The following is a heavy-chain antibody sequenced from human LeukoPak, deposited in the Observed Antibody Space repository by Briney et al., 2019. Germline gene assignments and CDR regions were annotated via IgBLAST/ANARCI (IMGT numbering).Heavy chain of an antibody. D-gene: IGHD3-10*01. V-gene: IGHV4-38-2*02. CDR3: ARHGGYGSGSKGPDY. J-gene: IGHJ4*02. Sequence: PSETLSLTCTVSGYSISSGYYWGWIRQPPGKGLEWIGSIYHSGSTYYNPSLKSRVTISLDTSKNQVSLELSSVTAADTAVYYCARHGGYGSGSKGPDYWGQGTLVTVSS. CDR2: IYHSGST. CDR1: GYSISSGYY.